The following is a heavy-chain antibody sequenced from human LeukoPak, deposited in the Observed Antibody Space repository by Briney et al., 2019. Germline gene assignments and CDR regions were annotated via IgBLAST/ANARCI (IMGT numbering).Heavy chain of an antibody. J-gene: IGHJ5*02. Sequence: SQTLSLTCTVSGGSISSGGYYWSWIRQHPGKGLEWIGYIYYSGSTYYNPSLKSRVTISVDTSKNQFSLKLSSVTAADTAVYYCARQSRNDPASWFDPWGQGTLVTVSS. D-gene: IGHD2-2*01. CDR2: IYYSGST. CDR3: ARQSRNDPASWFDP. V-gene: IGHV4-31*03. CDR1: GGSISSGGYY.